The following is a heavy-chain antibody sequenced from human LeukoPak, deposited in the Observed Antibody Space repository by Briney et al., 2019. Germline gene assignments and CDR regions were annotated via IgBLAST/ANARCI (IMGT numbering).Heavy chain of an antibody. V-gene: IGHV4-59*01. CDR1: GGSISSYY. CDR2: IYYSGST. CDR3: ARARTATDEIDY. D-gene: IGHD2-15*01. Sequence: SETLSLTCTVSGGSISSYYWSWIRQSPGKGLEWIGYIYYSGSTNYNPSLKSRVTISVDTSKNQFSLKLSSVTAADTAVYYCARARTATDEIDYWGQGTLVTVSS. J-gene: IGHJ4*02.